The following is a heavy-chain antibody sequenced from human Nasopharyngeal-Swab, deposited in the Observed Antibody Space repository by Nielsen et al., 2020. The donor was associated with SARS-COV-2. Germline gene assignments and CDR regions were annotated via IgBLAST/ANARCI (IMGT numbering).Heavy chain of an antibody. CDR2: IYYSGST. CDR3: ARSGAEDYSSSWYDY. J-gene: IGHJ4*02. V-gene: IGHV4-39*01. Sequence: WIRQPPGKGLEWIGSIYYSGSTYYNPSLKSRVTISVDTSKNQFSLKLSSVAAADTAVYYCARSGAEDYSSSWYDYWGRGTLVTVSS. D-gene: IGHD6-13*01.